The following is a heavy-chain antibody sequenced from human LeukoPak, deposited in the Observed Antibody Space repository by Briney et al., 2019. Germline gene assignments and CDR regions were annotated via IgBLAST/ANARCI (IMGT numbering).Heavy chain of an antibody. CDR1: GYTFTSYA. Sequence: ASVKVSCKASGYTFTSYAMNWVRQAPGQGLEWMGIINPSGGSTSYAQKFQGRVTMTRDMSTSTVYMELSSLRSEDTAVYYCARDRAVAGIEGAFDIWGQGTMVTVSS. D-gene: IGHD6-19*01. V-gene: IGHV1-46*01. CDR2: INPSGGST. CDR3: ARDRAVAGIEGAFDI. J-gene: IGHJ3*02.